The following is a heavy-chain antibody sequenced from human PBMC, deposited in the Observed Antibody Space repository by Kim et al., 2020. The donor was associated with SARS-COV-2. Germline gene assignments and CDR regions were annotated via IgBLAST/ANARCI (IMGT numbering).Heavy chain of an antibody. CDR1: GFTFSSYA. CDR3: ARVCGSRSRSPCGESH. J-gene: IGHJ1*01. V-gene: IGHV3-30-3*01. D-gene: IGHD2-21*01. Sequence: GGSLRLSCAASGFTFSSYAMHWVRQAPGKGLEWVAVISYDGSNKYYADSVKGRFTISRDNSKNTLYLQMNSLRAEDTAVYYCARVCGSRSRSPCGESHWG. CDR2: ISYDGSNK.